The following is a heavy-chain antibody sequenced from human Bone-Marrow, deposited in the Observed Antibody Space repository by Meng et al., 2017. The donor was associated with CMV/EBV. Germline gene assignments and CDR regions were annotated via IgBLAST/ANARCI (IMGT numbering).Heavy chain of an antibody. D-gene: IGHD5-24*01. CDR1: GFTGFTFSNAW. J-gene: IGHJ5*02. V-gene: IGHV3-15*01. Sequence: GESLKISCVVSGFTGFTFSNAWMSWVRQAPGRGLEWVGRIKSKTDGGTTDYAAPVKGRFTISRDDSKNTLYLQMNSLKTEDTAVYYCTTRYPVWPAATVRWLQRSGPPRSWGQGTLVTVSS. CDR2: IKSKTDGGTT. CDR3: TTRYPVWPAATVRWLQRSGPPRS.